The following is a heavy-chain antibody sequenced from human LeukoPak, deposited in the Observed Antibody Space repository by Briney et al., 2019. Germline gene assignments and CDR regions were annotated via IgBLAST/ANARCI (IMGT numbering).Heavy chain of an antibody. D-gene: IGHD4-11*01. CDR2: VYTSGSN. CDR1: GGSIGSYF. V-gene: IGHV4-4*09. J-gene: IGHJ6*03. CDR3: ARLKPQRYYSNNYYYYMDV. Sequence: PSETLSLICSVSGGSIGSYFWTWVRQAPGKGLEWVGYVYTSGSNNYNPSLKSRVTISVDTSKSQFSLNLTSVTAADTAVYYCARLKPQRYYSNNYYYYMDVWGKGTTVTVSS.